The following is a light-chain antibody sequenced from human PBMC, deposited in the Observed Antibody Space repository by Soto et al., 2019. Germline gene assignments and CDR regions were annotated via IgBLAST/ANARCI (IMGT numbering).Light chain of an antibody. CDR3: QQYGSSPRT. V-gene: IGKV3-20*01. J-gene: IGKJ1*01. CDR1: QNVGSRY. CDR2: GTS. Sequence: EIVLTQSPGTLSLSPGERAPLPCRASQNVGSRYLAWYQQKPGQAPRLLIYGTSNRATGIPDRFSGSGSGTDFSLTISSLEPGDLAVYYCQQYGSSPRTFGQGTKVDIK.